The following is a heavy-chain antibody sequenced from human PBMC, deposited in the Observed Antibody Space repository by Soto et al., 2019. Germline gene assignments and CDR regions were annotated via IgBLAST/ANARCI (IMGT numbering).Heavy chain of an antibody. CDR1: GYIFVNYG. Sequence: QVQLVQSGDEVKKPGASVKVSCKASGYIFVNYGIAWVRQAPGQGLEWMGWISPYSGNTHYAGRVQGRLTMTTDTXPSTAYMGLGSLTSADTAVYYCAMVDNYVTTTPQDVWGQGTTVTVSS. V-gene: IGHV1-18*01. J-gene: IGHJ6*02. CDR3: AMVDNYVTTTPQDV. D-gene: IGHD3-16*01. CDR2: ISPYSGNT.